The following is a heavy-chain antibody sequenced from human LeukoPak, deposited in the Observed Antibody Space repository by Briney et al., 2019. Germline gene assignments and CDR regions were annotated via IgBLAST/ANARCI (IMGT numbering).Heavy chain of an antibody. V-gene: IGHV3-11*01. CDR3: ARDYCSGTSCYGKFYFDY. CDR1: GFTFSDYY. J-gene: IGHJ4*02. CDR2: ISSNGNTL. D-gene: IGHD2-2*01. Sequence: KPGGSLRLSCAASGFTFSDYYMSWIRQAPGKGLEWVSYISSNGNTLYYADSVKGRFTISRDNAKNSLYLQMNSLRAEDTAVYYCARDYCSGTSCYGKFYFDYWGQGTLVTVSS.